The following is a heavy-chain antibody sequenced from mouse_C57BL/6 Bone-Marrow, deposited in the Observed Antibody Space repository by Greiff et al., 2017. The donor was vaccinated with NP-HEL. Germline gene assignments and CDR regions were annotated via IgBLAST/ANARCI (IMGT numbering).Heavy chain of an antibody. Sequence: QVQLQQSGAELVRPGASVKLSCKASGYTFTDYYINWVKQRPGQGLEWIAMIYPGSGNTYYNEKFKGKAPLTAEKSSSTAYMQLSSLTSEDSAVYFCARQLWSYFDYWGQGTTLTVSS. D-gene: IGHD3-1*01. V-gene: IGHV1-76*01. CDR2: IYPGSGNT. J-gene: IGHJ2*01. CDR3: ARQLWSYFDY. CDR1: GYTFTDYY.